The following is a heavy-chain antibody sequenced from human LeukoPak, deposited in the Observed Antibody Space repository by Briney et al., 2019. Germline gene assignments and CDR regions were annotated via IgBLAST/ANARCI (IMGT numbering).Heavy chain of an antibody. D-gene: IGHD2-2*02. J-gene: IGHJ5*02. V-gene: IGHV1-69*13. CDR1: GGTFSSYA. Sequence: GASVKVSCKASGGTFSSYAISWVRQAPGQGLEWMGGIIPIFGTANYAQKFQGRVTITADESTSTAYMELSSLRSEDTAVYYCAREIVVVPAAIGWFDPWGQGTLVTVSS. CDR3: AREIVVVPAAIGWFDP. CDR2: IIPIFGTA.